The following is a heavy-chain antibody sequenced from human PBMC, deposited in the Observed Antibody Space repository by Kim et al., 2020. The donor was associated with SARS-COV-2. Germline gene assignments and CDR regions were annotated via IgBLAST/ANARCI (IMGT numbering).Heavy chain of an antibody. Sequence: ASVKVSCKASGYTFTSYAMHWVRQAPGQRLEWMGWINAGNGNTKYSQKFQGRVTITRDTSASTAYMELSSLRSEDTAVYYCAIVLLGTMVRGEGNWGQGTLVTVSS. V-gene: IGHV1-3*01. CDR3: AIVLLGTMVRGEGN. D-gene: IGHD3-10*01. CDR1: GYTFTSYA. CDR2: INAGNGNT. J-gene: IGHJ4*02.